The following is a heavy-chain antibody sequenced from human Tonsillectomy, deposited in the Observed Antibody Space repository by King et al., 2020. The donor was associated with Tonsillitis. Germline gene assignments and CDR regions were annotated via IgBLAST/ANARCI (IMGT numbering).Heavy chain of an antibody. V-gene: IGHV3-30*04. CDR1: AFTFRTYV. D-gene: IGHD2-2*02. J-gene: IGHJ3*02. CDR2: ISYDGKNK. CDR3: AVRRDCSDSNCYNAFYI. Sequence: VQLVESGGGVVQPGTSLRLSCEVSAFTFRTYVLVWVRQAPGKGLEWGAVISYDGKNKVYAESVKGRFTFSRDNSKNTLFMQLNSLRPEDTAVYYCAVRRDCSDSNCYNAFYIWGQGTMVTVSS.